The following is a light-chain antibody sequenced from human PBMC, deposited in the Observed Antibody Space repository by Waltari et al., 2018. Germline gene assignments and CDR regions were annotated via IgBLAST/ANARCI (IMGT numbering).Light chain of an antibody. CDR1: NSDVGHYNL. CDR3: CSYAGSTTGL. J-gene: IGLJ2*01. Sequence: QSALTQPASVSGSPGQSIPISCTGSNSDVGHYNLVSWYQQHPGQAPKLLLYEVNQRHVGVSSRFSGAKSGITVSLAIAGLQAEDEADFYCCSYAGSTTGLFGGGTRLTVL. CDR2: EVN. V-gene: IGLV2-23*02.